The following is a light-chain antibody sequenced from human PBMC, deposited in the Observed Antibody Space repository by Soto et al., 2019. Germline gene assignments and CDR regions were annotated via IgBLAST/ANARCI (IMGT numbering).Light chain of an antibody. J-gene: IGKJ2*01. Sequence: EIVMKQSPATLSVSPGERVTLSCGASQSISGDLAWYQQKPGQAPRLVIYGASTRATGVPARFSGSGSATEFTLTISSLQSEDFAVYYCQQYDSWPHTFGLGTSLEIK. V-gene: IGKV3-15*01. CDR2: GAS. CDR3: QQYDSWPHT. CDR1: QSISGD.